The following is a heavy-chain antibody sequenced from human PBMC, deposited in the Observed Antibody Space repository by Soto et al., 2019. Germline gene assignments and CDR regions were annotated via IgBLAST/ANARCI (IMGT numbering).Heavy chain of an antibody. V-gene: IGHV4-59*01. J-gene: IGHJ4*02. D-gene: IGHD6-19*01. CDR3: ARRGYSSGWYYFDY. CDR1: GGSIMSYY. Sequence: SETRSLTCSVSGGSIMSYYWSWIRQPPGKGLEWIGYILYSGSTNYSPSLKSRVTISVDTSKNQFSLKLTSVTAADTAVYYCARRGYSSGWYYFDYWGQGTLVTVSS. CDR2: ILYSGST.